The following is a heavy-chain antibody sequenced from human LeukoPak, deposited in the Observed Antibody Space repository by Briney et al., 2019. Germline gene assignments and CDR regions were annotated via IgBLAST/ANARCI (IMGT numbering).Heavy chain of an antibody. CDR1: GGSISSYY. D-gene: IGHD1-26*01. CDR3: ARDTPYSYYYYLDV. J-gene: IGHJ6*03. V-gene: IGHV4-4*07. CDR2: IYTSGRT. Sequence: KSSETLSLTCTVSGGSISSYYWSWIRQPAGKGLEWIGHIYTSGRTNYNPSLKSRVTMSVDTSKNQFSLKLSSVTAAETAVYYCARDTPYSYYYYLDVWGRGTTVTVSS.